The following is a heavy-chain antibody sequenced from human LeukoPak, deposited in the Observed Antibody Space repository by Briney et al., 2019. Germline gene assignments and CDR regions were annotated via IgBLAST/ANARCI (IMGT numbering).Heavy chain of an antibody. D-gene: IGHD6-13*01. J-gene: IGHJ4*02. CDR1: RFTFSSYA. Sequence: PGGSLRLSCAASRFTFSSYAMSWVRQAPGRGLEWVSTISGGGGSTYYSDSVKGRFTISRDKSKNTLYLQMNSLRPEDTAVYHCAKDQDSSSWYAFFDYWGQGTLVTVSS. V-gene: IGHV3-23*01. CDR3: AKDQDSSSWYAFFDY. CDR2: ISGGGGST.